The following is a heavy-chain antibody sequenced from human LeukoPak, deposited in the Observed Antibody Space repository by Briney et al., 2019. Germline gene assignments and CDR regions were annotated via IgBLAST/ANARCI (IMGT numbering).Heavy chain of an antibody. CDR3: ASTDSSGYYYHFDY. CDR1: GGTFSSYA. Sequence: GASVKVSCKASGGTFSSYAISWVRQAPGQGLEWMGRIIPILGIANYAQKFQGRVTITADKSTSTAYMELSSLRSEDTAVYYCASTDSSGYYYHFDYWGQGTLVTVSS. V-gene: IGHV1-69*04. CDR2: IIPILGIA. D-gene: IGHD3-22*01. J-gene: IGHJ4*02.